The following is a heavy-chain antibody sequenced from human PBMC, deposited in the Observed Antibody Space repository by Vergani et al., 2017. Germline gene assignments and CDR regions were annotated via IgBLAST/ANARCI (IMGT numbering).Heavy chain of an antibody. CDR2: ISSSSSYT. V-gene: IGHV3-11*03. CDR3: ARNAPIDAFDI. D-gene: IGHD2-2*01. J-gene: IGHJ3*02. CDR1: GFTFSDYY. Sequence: VQLLESGGGLVQPGGSLRLSCAASGFTFSDYYMSWIRQAPGKGLEWVSYISSSSSYTNYADSVKGRFTISRDNAKNSLYLQMNSLRAEDTAVYYCARNAPIDAFDIWGQGTMVTVSS.